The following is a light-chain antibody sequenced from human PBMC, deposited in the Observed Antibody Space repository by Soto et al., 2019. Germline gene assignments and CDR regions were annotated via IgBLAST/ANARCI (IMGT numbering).Light chain of an antibody. CDR1: GSNIGRNY. V-gene: IGLV1-47*01. Sequence: QSVLTQPPSVSGTPGQRVTISCSGSGSNIGRNYVYWYQQFPGAAPHLLIYKTNERPSGVPDRFSGSRSGSSASLTISGLRSEDEADYHCASWDDSLSGVVFGGGTKVTVL. CDR2: KTN. CDR3: ASWDDSLSGVV. J-gene: IGLJ2*01.